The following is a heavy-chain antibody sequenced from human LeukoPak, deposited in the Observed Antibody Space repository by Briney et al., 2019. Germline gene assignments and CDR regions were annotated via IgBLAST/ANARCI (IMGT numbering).Heavy chain of an antibody. V-gene: IGHV4-39*01. CDR2: IYYSGST. CDR3: ARHSGSFRSRLDY. CDR1: GGSISSGSYY. Sequence: PSETLSLTCTVSGGSISSGSYYWGWIRQPPGKGLEWMGYIYYSGSTYYNPSLKSRVTISVDTSKNQFSLKLSSVTAADTAVYYCARHSGSFRSRLDYWGQGTLVTVSS. D-gene: IGHD3-10*01. J-gene: IGHJ4*02.